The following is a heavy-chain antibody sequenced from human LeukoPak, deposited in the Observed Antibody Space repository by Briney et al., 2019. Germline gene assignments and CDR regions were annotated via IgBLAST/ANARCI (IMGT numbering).Heavy chain of an antibody. V-gene: IGHV3-7*05. Sequence: HPGGSLRLSCAASGFTFSNYWMSWIRQAPGKGLQWVANIKQDGSDKYYVDSMKGRFTISRDNAKNSLYLQMNSLRAEDTAVYYCAFLVVSGTVDGTNWGQGTLVTVSS. J-gene: IGHJ4*02. CDR3: AFLVVSGTVDGTN. CDR2: IKQDGSDK. D-gene: IGHD6-19*01. CDR1: GFTFSNYW.